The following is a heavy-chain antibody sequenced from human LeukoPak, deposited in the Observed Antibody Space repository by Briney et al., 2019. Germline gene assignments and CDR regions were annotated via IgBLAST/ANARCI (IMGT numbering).Heavy chain of an antibody. J-gene: IGHJ4*02. D-gene: IGHD1-26*01. V-gene: IGHV3-23*01. CDR2: ISGSGGST. CDR1: GFTFSSYD. Sequence: GGSLRLSCAASGFTFSSYDMSWVRQAPGKGLEWVSAISGSGGSTYYADSVKGRFTISRDNSKNTLYLPMNSLRAEDTAVYYCARSLGTTTYYFDYWGRGTLVTVSS. CDR3: ARSLGTTTYYFDY.